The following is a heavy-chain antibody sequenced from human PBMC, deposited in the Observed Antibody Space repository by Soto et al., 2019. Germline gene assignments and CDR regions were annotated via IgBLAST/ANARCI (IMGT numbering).Heavy chain of an antibody. J-gene: IGHJ4*02. CDR1: GGSISSYY. V-gene: IGHV4-59*08. Sequence: QVQLQESGPGLVKPSETLSLTCTVSGGSISSYYWSWIRQPPGKGLEWIGYIYYSGSTNYNPSLKRRVTIAVDTSKNQFSLKLSSVPAADTAVYYCARRCGRTFDYWGQGTLVTVSS. CDR2: IYYSGST. CDR3: ARRCGRTFDY. D-gene: IGHD6-25*01.